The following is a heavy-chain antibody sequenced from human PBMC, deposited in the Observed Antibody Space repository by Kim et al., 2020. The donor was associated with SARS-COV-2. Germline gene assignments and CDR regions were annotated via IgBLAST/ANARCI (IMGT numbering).Heavy chain of an antibody. CDR3: VKDPRLTTVTTDFDY. CDR1: GFTFSSYG. Sequence: GGSLRLSCAASGFTFSSYGMHWVRQAPGKGLEWVAVISYDGSNKYYADSVKGRFTISRDNSKNTLYLQMNSLRAEDTAVYYCVKDPRLTTVTTDFDYWGQGTLVTVSS. D-gene: IGHD4-17*01. V-gene: IGHV3-30*18. J-gene: IGHJ4*02. CDR2: ISYDGSNK.